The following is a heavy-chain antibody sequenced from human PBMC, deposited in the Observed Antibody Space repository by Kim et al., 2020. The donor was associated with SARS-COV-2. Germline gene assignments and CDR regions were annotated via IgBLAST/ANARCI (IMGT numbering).Heavy chain of an antibody. V-gene: IGHV6-1*01. CDR1: GDSVSSNSAT. D-gene: IGHD6-19*01. CDR3: ARGTRSSSGSTYYDGMDV. Sequence: SQTLSLTCVISGDSVSSNSATWNWIRQSPSRGLEWLGRTYYRSKWYYDYAVSMKGRIIINPDTSKNQFSLQLNSVTPEDTAVYYCARGTRSSSGSTYYDGMDVWGLEATVTVSS. CDR2: TYYRSKWYY. J-gene: IGHJ6*02.